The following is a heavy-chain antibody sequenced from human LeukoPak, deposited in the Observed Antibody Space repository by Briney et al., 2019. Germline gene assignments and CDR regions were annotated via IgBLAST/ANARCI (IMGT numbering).Heavy chain of an antibody. Sequence: GASVKVSCKASGYTFTGYYMHWVRQAPGQGLEWMGWINPNSGGTNYAQKFQGRVTMTRDTSISTAYMELSRLRSDDTAVYYCARDFPYLAPKAATNAFDIWGQGTMVTVSS. CDR1: GYTFTGYY. CDR3: ARDFPYLAPKAATNAFDI. V-gene: IGHV1-2*02. D-gene: IGHD5-12*01. J-gene: IGHJ3*02. CDR2: INPNSGGT.